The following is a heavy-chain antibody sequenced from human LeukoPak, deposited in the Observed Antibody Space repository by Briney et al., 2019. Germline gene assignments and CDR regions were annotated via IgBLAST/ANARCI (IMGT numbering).Heavy chain of an antibody. Sequence: PGGSLRLSCAASGFTFSDYSMNWVRQAPGKGLEWVSSISSSGSYINYADSVKGRFTISRDNAKNSLYLQMNSLRVEDTAVYYCARVKVGASDYWGQGTLVTVSS. CDR1: GFTFSDYS. D-gene: IGHD1-26*01. CDR3: ARVKVGASDY. CDR2: ISSSGSYI. V-gene: IGHV3-21*01. J-gene: IGHJ4*02.